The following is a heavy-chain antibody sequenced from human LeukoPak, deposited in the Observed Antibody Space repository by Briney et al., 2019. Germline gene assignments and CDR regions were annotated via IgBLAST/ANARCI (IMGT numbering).Heavy chain of an antibody. CDR1: GFTFSSYA. D-gene: IGHD3-10*01. V-gene: IGHV3-23*01. CDR2: ISGSGGST. J-gene: IGHJ3*02. Sequence: GGSLRLSCAASGFTFSSYAMSWVRQAPGKGLEWVSAISGSGGSTYCADSVKGRFTISRDNSKNTLYLQMNSLRAEDTAVYYCAKVSGSYSGPDDAFDIWGQGTMVTVSS. CDR3: AKVSGSYSGPDDAFDI.